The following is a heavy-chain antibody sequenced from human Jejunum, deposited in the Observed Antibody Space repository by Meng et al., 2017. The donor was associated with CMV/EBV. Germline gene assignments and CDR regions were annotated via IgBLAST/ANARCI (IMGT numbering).Heavy chain of an antibody. D-gene: IGHD1-1*01. CDR2: IRSDDST. V-gene: IGHV3-53*01. J-gene: IGHJ4*02. CDR3: ARACRQVNNCYLDY. Sequence: SGVSVTSYFMTWVRQAPGKGLEYVSFIRSDDSTNYAKSVQGRFTISRDNSKNTVFLLMNSLRAEDTALYYCARACRQVNNCYLDYWGQGTLVTVSS. CDR1: GVSVTSYF.